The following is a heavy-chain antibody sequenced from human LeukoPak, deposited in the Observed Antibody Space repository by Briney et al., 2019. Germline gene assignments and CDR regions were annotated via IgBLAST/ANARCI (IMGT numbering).Heavy chain of an antibody. V-gene: IGHV4-31*03. Sequence: PSETLSLTCTVSGGSISSGGYYWSWIRQHPGTGLEWIGYIYYSGSTYYNPSLKSRVTISVDTSKNQFSLKLSSVTAADTAVYYCARGWWSKQGNWFDPWGQGTLVTVSS. CDR1: GGSISSGGYY. CDR3: ARGWWSKQGNWFDP. J-gene: IGHJ5*02. CDR2: IYYSGST. D-gene: IGHD2-8*02.